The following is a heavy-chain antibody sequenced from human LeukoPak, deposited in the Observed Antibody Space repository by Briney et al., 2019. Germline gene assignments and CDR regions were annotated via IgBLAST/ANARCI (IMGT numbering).Heavy chain of an antibody. Sequence: ASVKVSCKASGYTFTDYYIHWVRQAPGHGLEWMAWMNPNSGGTSYAQKFQGRVTMTRDTSISTAYMVLSRLRFDDTAVFYCAINKQGKSLDYWGQGTLVTVSS. V-gene: IGHV1-2*02. CDR1: GYTFTDYY. CDR2: MNPNSGGT. J-gene: IGHJ4*02. CDR3: AINKQGKSLDY.